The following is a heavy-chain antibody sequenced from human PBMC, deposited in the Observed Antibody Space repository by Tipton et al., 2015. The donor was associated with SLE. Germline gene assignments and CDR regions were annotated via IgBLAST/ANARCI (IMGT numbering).Heavy chain of an antibody. CDR2: ITSAGNAI. CDR3: ARGGPRFFQH. CDR1: GFIFSDYY. J-gene: IGHJ1*01. V-gene: IGHV3-11*04. Sequence: SLRLSCAASGFIFSDYYMSWIRQAPGKGLEWISYITSAGNAISYADSVKGRFTISRANAKNSLFLQMNSLRVEDTAVYYCARGGPRFFQHWGQGTLVTISS.